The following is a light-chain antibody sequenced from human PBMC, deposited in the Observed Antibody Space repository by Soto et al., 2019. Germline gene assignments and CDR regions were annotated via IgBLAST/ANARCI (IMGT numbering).Light chain of an antibody. CDR2: LES. Sequence: EMVMTQSPDTLSVSTGERVTLSCRARQTVSSYLDWYQQNPGQPPRLLIYLESTRAAGIPARFSGSGSGTEFPLTIYSLQSEDFAVYYCQQYNDWPPRFGQGTKVEIK. V-gene: IGKV3-15*01. J-gene: IGKJ1*01. CDR1: QTVSSY. CDR3: QQYNDWPPR.